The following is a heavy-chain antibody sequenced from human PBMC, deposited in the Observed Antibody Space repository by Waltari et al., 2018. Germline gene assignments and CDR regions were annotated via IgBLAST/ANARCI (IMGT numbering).Heavy chain of an antibody. Sequence: QVQLVQSGAEVKKPRASVKVSCKASGDPFTGYYIHWVRQAPGQGLEWMGRINPKSGGTNYAEKFQGRVTMTRDTSISTAYMELRRLRSDDTAVYYCARGDGYTDNWLDPWGQGTLVTVSS. CDR2: INPKSGGT. V-gene: IGHV1-2*06. CDR3: ARGDGYTDNWLDP. D-gene: IGHD5-12*01. J-gene: IGHJ5*02. CDR1: GDPFTGYY.